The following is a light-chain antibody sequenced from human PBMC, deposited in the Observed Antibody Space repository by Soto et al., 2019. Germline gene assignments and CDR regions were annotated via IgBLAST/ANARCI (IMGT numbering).Light chain of an antibody. CDR3: SSYTGRSTYVV. J-gene: IGLJ2*01. CDR2: EVS. Sequence: QSVLTQPASVSGSPGQSITISCTGTSSDVGGHKDVSWYQQHPGKAPKLTIYEVSNRPSGVSNRCSGSKSGNTASLTISGLQAEDEAIYYCSSYTGRSTYVVFGGGTKLTV. CDR1: SSDVGGHKD. V-gene: IGLV2-14*01.